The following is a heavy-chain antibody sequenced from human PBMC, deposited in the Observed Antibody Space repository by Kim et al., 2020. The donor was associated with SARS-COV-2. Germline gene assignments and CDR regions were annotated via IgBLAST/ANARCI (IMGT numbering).Heavy chain of an antibody. CDR3: AKVVGATKGAFDI. V-gene: IGHV3-33*06. J-gene: IGHJ3*02. CDR1: RFTFSSYA. CDR2: IWYDGSNK. Sequence: GGSLRLSCAASRFTFSSYAMHWVRQAPGKGLEWVAVIWYDGSNKDYADSVKGRFTISRDNSKNTLYLQMSNLRAEDTAVYYCAKVVGATKGAFDIWGQGTMVTVS. D-gene: IGHD1-26*01.